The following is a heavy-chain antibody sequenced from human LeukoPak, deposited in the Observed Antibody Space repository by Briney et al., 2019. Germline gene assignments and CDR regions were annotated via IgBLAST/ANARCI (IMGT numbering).Heavy chain of an antibody. CDR3: ARYYYDSSGYYYYFDY. CDR2: INHSGST. CDR1: GGSFSGYY. Sequence: SETLSLTCAVYGGSFSGYYWSWIRQPPGKGLEWIGEINHSGSTNYNPSLKSRVTISVDTSKNQFSLKLSFVIAADTAVYYCARYYYDSSGYYYYFDYWGQGTLVTVSS. J-gene: IGHJ4*02. D-gene: IGHD3-22*01. V-gene: IGHV4-34*01.